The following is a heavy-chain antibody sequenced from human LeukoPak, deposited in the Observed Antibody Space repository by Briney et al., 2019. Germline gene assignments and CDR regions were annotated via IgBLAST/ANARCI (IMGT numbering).Heavy chain of an antibody. CDR2: TSYIGSP. CDR1: GGSVNRGSYY. J-gene: IGHJ4*02. D-gene: IGHD4-17*01. Sequence: SETLSLTCTVSGGSVNRGSYYWSWIRQHPGKGLEWMGYTSYIGSPYYNSSLKSRLTISVDTSKNQFSLKLSSVTAADTAVYYCARGPLRDGDFTFDYWGQGILVTVSS. V-gene: IGHV4-31*03. CDR3: ARGPLRDGDFTFDY.